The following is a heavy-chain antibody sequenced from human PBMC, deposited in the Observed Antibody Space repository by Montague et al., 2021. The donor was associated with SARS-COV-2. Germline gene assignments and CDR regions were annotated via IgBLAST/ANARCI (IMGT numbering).Heavy chain of an antibody. D-gene: IGHD5-24*01. Sequence: SLRLSCAASGFTFSSYGMHWVRQAPGKGLEWATLISYDGSNKYYADPVKGRFTISRDDSKNTLYLQMSSLRAEDTAVYYCARESSIDEKGMGLDYWGQGTLVTVSS. CDR1: GFTFSSYG. CDR2: ISYDGSNK. V-gene: IGHV3-30-3*01. CDR3: ARESSIDEKGMGLDY. J-gene: IGHJ4*02.